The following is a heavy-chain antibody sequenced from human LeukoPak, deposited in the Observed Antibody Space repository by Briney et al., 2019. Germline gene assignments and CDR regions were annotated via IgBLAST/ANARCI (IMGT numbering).Heavy chain of an antibody. CDR3: ARVLGMGYPELAAAEENAFDI. V-gene: IGHV1-2*02. Sequence: GASVKVSCKASGYTFTGYYMHWVRQAPGQGLEWMGWINPNSGGTNYAQKFQGRVTMTRDTSIGTAYMELSRLRSDDTAVYYCARVLGMGYPELAAAEENAFDIWGQGTMVTVSS. CDR1: GYTFTGYY. CDR2: INPNSGGT. D-gene: IGHD6-13*01. J-gene: IGHJ3*02.